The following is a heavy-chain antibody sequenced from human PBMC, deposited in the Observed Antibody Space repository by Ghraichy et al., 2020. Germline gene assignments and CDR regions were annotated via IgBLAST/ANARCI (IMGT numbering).Heavy chain of an antibody. J-gene: IGHJ6*02. CDR2: ISSSGSTV. CDR1: GFTFSSYE. CDR3: VREGFYAVDV. Sequence: GESLNISCAVSGFTFSSYEMFWVRQAPGKGLEWVSYISSSGSTVSYADSVKGRFTISRDNARNSLSLLMNSLRVEDTALYYCVREGFYAVDVWGQGTTVNVSS. V-gene: IGHV3-48*03.